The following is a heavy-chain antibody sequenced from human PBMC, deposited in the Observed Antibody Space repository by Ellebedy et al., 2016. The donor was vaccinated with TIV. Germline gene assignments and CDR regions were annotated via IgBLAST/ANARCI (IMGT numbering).Heavy chain of an antibody. CDR2: ISYDGSNK. Sequence: SCKASGYTFTSYAMHWVRQAPGKGLEWVAVISYDGSNKYYADSVKGRFTISRDNSKNTLYLQMNSLRAEDTAVYYCARVLGYDSSGYSDWGQGTLVTVSS. V-gene: IGHV3-30*04. J-gene: IGHJ4*02. CDR3: ARVLGYDSSGYSD. CDR1: GYTFTSYA. D-gene: IGHD3-22*01.